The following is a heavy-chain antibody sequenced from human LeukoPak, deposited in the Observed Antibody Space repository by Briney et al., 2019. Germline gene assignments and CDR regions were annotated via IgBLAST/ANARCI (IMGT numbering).Heavy chain of an antibody. CDR2: IYYSGST. Sequence: SETLSLTCTVSGVSISNYYWSWIRQPPGKGLELIGYIYYSGSTNYNPSLQSRATISVDPSKSQFSLRLSSVTAADTAVYYCARDYFGSGFFDYWGQGILVTVSS. CDR1: GVSISNYY. D-gene: IGHD3-10*01. J-gene: IGHJ4*02. V-gene: IGHV4-59*01. CDR3: ARDYFGSGFFDY.